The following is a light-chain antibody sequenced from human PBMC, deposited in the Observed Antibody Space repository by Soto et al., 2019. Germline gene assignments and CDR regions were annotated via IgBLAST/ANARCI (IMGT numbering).Light chain of an antibody. CDR2: STN. J-gene: IGLJ3*02. CDR1: SGSVSTGYY. Sequence: QAVVTQEPSFSVSPGRTVTLTCGLSSGSVSTGYYPSWYQLTPGQAPRTLIYSTNTRSSGVPNRFSGSILENKAALTITGAQADDESDYYCVLYMGTGISVFGGGTKLTVL. V-gene: IGLV8-61*01. CDR3: VLYMGTGISV.